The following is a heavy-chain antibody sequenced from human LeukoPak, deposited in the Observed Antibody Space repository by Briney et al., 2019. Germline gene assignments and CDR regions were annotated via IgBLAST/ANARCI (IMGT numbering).Heavy chain of an antibody. CDR2: IKRQTDGGTT. J-gene: IGHJ4*02. Sequence: GGSLRLSCKCSVFTFSNACLSWVRLAPGKGLEWVGHIKRQTDGGTTDYAAPVKGRFTISRDDSKNTLYLQLNSQKTEDTAVYYCTTETWLQLWLADSWGQGTLVTVSS. V-gene: IGHV3-15*01. CDR3: TTETWLQLWLADS. D-gene: IGHD5-18*01. CDR1: VFTFSNAC.